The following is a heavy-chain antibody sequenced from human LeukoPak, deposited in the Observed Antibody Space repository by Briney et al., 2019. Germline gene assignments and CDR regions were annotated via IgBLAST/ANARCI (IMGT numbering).Heavy chain of an antibody. J-gene: IGHJ4*02. CDR3: ARARTGTDFDY. D-gene: IGHD1-1*01. Sequence: PSLKVSCTASGYTFTDYYMHWVRPAPGQGVEWMGWIYSNTGGTKWAQTSQGRVTMTRDTSISTAYMELSKPRSDDTAVYYCARARTGTDFDYWGQGTLVTVSS. CDR1: GYTFTDYY. V-gene: IGHV1-2*02. CDR2: IYSNTGGT.